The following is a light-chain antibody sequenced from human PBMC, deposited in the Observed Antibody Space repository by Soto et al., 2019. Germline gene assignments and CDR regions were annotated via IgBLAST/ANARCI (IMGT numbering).Light chain of an antibody. CDR2: YDD. V-gene: IGLV1-36*01. Sequence: QSVLTQPPSVSEAPRQRVTISCSGSXXXVGNNAVSWYQQFPGKAPKLLIYYDDVLPSGVSDRFSGSKSGTSASLAISGLQSXDXAXXYCAAWDDRLDGVVFGGGTKLTVL. CDR1: XXXVGNNA. J-gene: IGLJ2*01. CDR3: AAWDDRLDGVV.